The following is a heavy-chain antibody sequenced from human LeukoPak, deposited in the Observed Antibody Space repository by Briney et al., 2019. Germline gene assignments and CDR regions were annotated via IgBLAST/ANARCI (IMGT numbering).Heavy chain of an antibody. D-gene: IGHD3-9*01. CDR3: AREREGLYDILTGYFAY. CDR2: INPNSGGT. J-gene: IGHJ4*02. Sequence: ASVKVSCKASGYTFTGNYIHWVRQAPGQGLEWMGWINPNSGGTNYAQKFQGRVTMTRDTSISTVYMELSRLRSDDTAVYYCAREREGLYDILTGYFAYWGQGTLVTVSS. V-gene: IGHV1-2*02. CDR1: GYTFTGNY.